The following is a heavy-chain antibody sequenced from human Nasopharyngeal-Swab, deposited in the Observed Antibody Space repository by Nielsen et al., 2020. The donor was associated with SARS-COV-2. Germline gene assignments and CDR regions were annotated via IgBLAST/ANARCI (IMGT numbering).Heavy chain of an antibody. CDR2: IYYSGNT. D-gene: IGHD3-3*01. J-gene: IGHJ3*02. Sequence: SETLSLTCTVSGGSVSNSAYYYWGWLRQPPGKGLEWIGNIYYSGNTYYNPSLKSRVTISVDTSKNQFSLKLSSVTAADTAVYYCARSGDTIFGVVIIGGAFDIWGQGTMVTVSS. V-gene: IGHV4-39*07. CDR1: GGSVSNSAYYY. CDR3: ARSGDTIFGVVIIGGAFDI.